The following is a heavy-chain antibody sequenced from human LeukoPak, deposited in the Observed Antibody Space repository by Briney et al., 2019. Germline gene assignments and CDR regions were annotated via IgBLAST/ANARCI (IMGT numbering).Heavy chain of an antibody. J-gene: IGHJ5*02. CDR3: AKDPWHPYYYGSGSNL. V-gene: IGHV3-23*01. Sequence: TGGSLRLSCAASGFTFSSYAMSWVRQAPGKGLEWVSAISGSGGSTYYADSVKGRFTISRDNSKNTLYLQMNSLRAEDAAVYYYAKDPWHPYYYGSGSNLWGQGALVTVSS. D-gene: IGHD3-10*01. CDR2: ISGSGGST. CDR1: GFTFSSYA.